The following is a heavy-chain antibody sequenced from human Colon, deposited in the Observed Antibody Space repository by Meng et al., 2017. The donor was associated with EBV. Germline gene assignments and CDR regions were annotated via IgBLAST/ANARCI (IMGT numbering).Heavy chain of an antibody. J-gene: IGHJ4*02. CDR2: ISGGGDNI. V-gene: IGHV3-23*04. Sequence: VQVVESGGGLVPPGGALRLSWAVSGFTFISHTMSWVRQAPGKGLEWVSGISGGGDNIYYADSVKGRFTISRDNSKNTVDLQMNSLRAEDTAVYYCVPSPGGQGTLVTVSS. CDR3: VPSP. D-gene: IGHD1-14*01. CDR1: GFTFISHT.